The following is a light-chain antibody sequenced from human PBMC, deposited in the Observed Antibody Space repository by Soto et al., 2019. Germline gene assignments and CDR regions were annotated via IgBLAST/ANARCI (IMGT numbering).Light chain of an antibody. J-gene: IGLJ3*02. V-gene: IGLV1-47*01. CDR2: RNN. CDR1: SSNIGSNY. CDR3: AAWDDSLSGWV. Sequence: QAVVTQPPSASGTPGQRVTISCPGSSSNIGSNYVYWYQQLPGTAPKLLIYRNNQRPSGVPDRFSGSKSGTSASLAISGLRSEDEADYYCAAWDDSLSGWVFGGGTKLTVV.